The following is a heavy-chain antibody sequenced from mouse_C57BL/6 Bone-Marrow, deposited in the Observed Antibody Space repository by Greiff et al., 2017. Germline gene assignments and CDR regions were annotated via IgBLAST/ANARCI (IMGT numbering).Heavy chain of an antibody. CDR3: ARHDYYGNHGRYFDV. CDR2: ISNGGGST. Sequence: DVKLVESGGGLVQPGGSLKLSCAASGFTFRDYYLYWVRQTPEKRLEWVAYISNGGGSTYYPDTVKCRFTISRDNAKNTLYLQMSRLKSEDTAMYYCARHDYYGNHGRYFDVWGTGTTVTVSS. J-gene: IGHJ1*03. D-gene: IGHD2-1*01. V-gene: IGHV5-12*01. CDR1: GFTFRDYY.